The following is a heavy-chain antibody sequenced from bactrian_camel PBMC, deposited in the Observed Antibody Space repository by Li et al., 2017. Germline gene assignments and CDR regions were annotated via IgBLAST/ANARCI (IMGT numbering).Heavy chain of an antibody. D-gene: IGHD2*01. J-gene: IGHJ6*01. V-gene: IGHV3S60*01. Sequence: HVQLVESGGGSVQPGGSLRLSCVVSRYGADDYCVGWFRQAPGKDREGVASIYWREGSTYYADSVKGRFAISQDNAKDTLYLQMDSLKPEDTAMYYCATDDPGMGGMVVGPAPKCDFGTWGQGTQVTVS. CDR1: RYGADDYC. CDR3: ATDDPGMGGMVVGPAPKCDFGT. CDR2: IYWREGST.